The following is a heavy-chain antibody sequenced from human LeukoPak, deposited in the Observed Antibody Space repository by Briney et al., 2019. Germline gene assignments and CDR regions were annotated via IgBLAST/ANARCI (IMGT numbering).Heavy chain of an antibody. V-gene: IGHV4-61*08. J-gene: IGHJ3*02. D-gene: IGHD6-19*01. CDR1: GGSISSGGYY. CDR3: ATTSYSSGWYAYDAFDI. Sequence: SETLSLTCTVSGGSISSGGYYWSWIRQHPGKGLEWIGYTYYSGSTNYNPSLKSRVTISVDTSKNQFSLKLSSVTAADTAVYYCATTSYSSGWYAYDAFDIWGQGTMVTVSS. CDR2: TYYSGST.